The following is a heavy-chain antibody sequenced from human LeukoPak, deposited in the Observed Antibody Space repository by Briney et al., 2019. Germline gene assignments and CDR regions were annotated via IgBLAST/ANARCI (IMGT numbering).Heavy chain of an antibody. CDR3: ARRSVDGYLEYFDY. V-gene: IGHV4-39*01. CDR2: IYSSGYT. Sequence: SETLSLTCTVFGDPITTSSYYWGWIRQPPGKGLEWIATIYSSGYTFYNPSLKSRVTISVDTSKNQFSLKLNSVTAADTAVYYCARRSVDGYLEYFDYWGQGTLVTVSS. CDR1: GDPITTSSYY. D-gene: IGHD5-24*01. J-gene: IGHJ4*02.